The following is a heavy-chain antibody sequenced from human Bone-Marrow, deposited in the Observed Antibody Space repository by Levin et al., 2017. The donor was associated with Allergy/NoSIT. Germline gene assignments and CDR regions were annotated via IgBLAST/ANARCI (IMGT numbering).Heavy chain of an antibody. D-gene: IGHD1-26*01. Sequence: SQTLSLTCSVSGDSISTYYWSWIRQPPGKELEWIGYIFDTGSTNYNPSLKGRVTISLDTSKKHFSLKVSSVTAADTAMYYCARHRGANSGSYPFDYWGQGILVTVSS. J-gene: IGHJ4*02. V-gene: IGHV4-59*08. CDR1: GDSISTYY. CDR3: ARHRGANSGSYPFDY. CDR2: IFDTGST.